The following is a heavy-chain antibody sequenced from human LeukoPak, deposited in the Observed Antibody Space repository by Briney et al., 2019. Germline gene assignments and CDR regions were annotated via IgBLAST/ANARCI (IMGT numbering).Heavy chain of an antibody. J-gene: IGHJ4*02. V-gene: IGHV1-2*02. CDR1: GYTFTGYY. CDR3: ARVMHSGSYSAFDY. Sequence: ASVKVSCKASGYTFTGYYMHWVRQAPGQGLEWMGWINPNSGGTNYAQKFQGRVTMTRGTSISTAYMELSRLRSDDTAVYYCARVMHSGSYSAFDYWGQGTLVTVSS. D-gene: IGHD3-10*01. CDR2: INPNSGGT.